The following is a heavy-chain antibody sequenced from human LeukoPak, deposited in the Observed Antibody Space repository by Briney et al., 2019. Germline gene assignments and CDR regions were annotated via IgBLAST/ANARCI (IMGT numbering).Heavy chain of an antibody. CDR1: GFTFSTYA. V-gene: IGHV3-23*01. CDR3: AKDQDSSGRYGIDY. J-gene: IGHJ4*02. Sequence: PGGSLSLSCTASGFTFSTYAMSWVRQAPGKGLEWVSEISGSGGGTYYADSVKGRFTISRDNSWNTLYPQLNSLRAEDTAVYYCAKDQDSSGRYGIDYWGQGTLVTVSS. D-gene: IGHD6-19*01. CDR2: ISGSGGGT.